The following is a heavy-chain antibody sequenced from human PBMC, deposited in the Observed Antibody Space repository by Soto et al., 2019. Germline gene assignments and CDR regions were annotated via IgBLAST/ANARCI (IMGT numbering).Heavy chain of an antibody. CDR2: INHSGST. V-gene: IGHV4-34*01. CDR1: GGSFSGYY. D-gene: IGHD6-13*01. CDR3: ASGLAAADSSSEYFQH. J-gene: IGHJ1*01. Sequence: SETLSLTCAVYGGSFSGYYWSWIRQPPGKGLEWIGEINHSGSTNYNPSLKSRVTISVDTSKNQFSLKLSSVTAADTAVYYCASGLAAADSSSEYFQHWGQGTLVTVSS.